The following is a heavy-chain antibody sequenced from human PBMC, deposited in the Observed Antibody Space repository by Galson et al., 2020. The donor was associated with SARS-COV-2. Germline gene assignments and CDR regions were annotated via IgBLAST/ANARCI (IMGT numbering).Heavy chain of an antibody. D-gene: IGHD3-9*01. CDR3: ASGSRYFDSMYHYYGMDV. CDR1: GYTFTSYG. J-gene: IGHJ6*02. CDR2: ISGYSAKT. V-gene: IGHV1-18*01. Sequence: ASVKVSCKASGYTFTSYGISWVRQAPGQGLEWMGWISGYSAKTNYAQKFQGRVTMTTDTSTSTAYMELRSLRSDDTAVYYCASGSRYFDSMYHYYGMDVWGQGTTVTVSS.